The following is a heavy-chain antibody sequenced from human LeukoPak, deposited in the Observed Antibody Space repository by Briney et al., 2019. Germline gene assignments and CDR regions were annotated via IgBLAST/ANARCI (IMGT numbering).Heavy chain of an antibody. J-gene: IGHJ6*02. Sequence: PSGTLSLTCAVYGGSFSGYYWSWIRQPPGKGLEWIGYIYYSGSTYYNPSLKSRVTISVDTSKNQFSLKLSSVTAADTAVYYCARGSAAGTRYYYYYGMDVWGQGTTVTVSS. CDR1: GGSFSGYY. V-gene: IGHV4-34*09. CDR2: IYYSGST. D-gene: IGHD6-13*01. CDR3: ARGSAAGTRYYYYYGMDV.